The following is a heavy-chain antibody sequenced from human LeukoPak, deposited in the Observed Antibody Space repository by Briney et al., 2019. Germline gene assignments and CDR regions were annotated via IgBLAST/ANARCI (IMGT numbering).Heavy chain of an antibody. Sequence: SVKVSCKASGGTFSSYAISWVRQAPGQGLEWMGRIIPILGIANYAQKFQGRVTMTRDTSISTAYMELSRLRSDDTAVYYCARSDFGIFGVVSFDYWGQGTLVTVSS. CDR1: GGTFSSYA. CDR3: ARSDFGIFGVVSFDY. V-gene: IGHV1-69*04. D-gene: IGHD3-3*01. CDR2: IIPILGIA. J-gene: IGHJ4*02.